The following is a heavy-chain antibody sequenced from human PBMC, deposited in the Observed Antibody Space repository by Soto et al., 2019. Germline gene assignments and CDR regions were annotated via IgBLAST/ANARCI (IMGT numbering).Heavy chain of an antibody. D-gene: IGHD3-22*01. CDR1: GDSISGGTDY. CDR3: ARESKYDTSGYPPWFAP. Sequence: PSETLSLTCTVSGDSISGGTDYWNWIRQSPGKGLEWIGYIYYSGSTSYNPSLKSRVTISVDTSKNQFSLKLSSVTAADTAVYYCARESKYDTSGYPPWFAPWGQGTRVTVSS. J-gene: IGHJ5*02. V-gene: IGHV4-31*03. CDR2: IYYSGST.